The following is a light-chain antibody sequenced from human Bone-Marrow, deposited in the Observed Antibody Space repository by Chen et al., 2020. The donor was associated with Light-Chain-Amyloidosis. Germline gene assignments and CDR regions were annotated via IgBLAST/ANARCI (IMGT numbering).Light chain of an antibody. CDR1: DLPTKY. V-gene: IGLV3-25*03. CDR3: QSADSSGTYEVI. CDR2: RDT. Sequence: SYELTQPPSVSVSPGQTARITCSGDDLPTKYAYWYQQKPGQAPVLVIHRDTERPSGISERFSGSGSGTTATLTISGVQAEDEADYHCQSADSSGTYEVIFGGGTKVTVL. J-gene: IGLJ2*01.